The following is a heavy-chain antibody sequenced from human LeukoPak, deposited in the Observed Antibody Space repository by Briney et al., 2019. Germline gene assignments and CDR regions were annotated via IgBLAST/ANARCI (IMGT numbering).Heavy chain of an antibody. J-gene: IGHJ4*02. CDR2: IYYSGST. D-gene: IGHD1-14*01. CDR3: ARKKGSRTYFDY. V-gene: IGHV4-59*08. CDR1: GGSISSYY. Sequence: SETLSLTCAVSGGSISSYYWSWIRQPPGKGLEWIGYIYYSGSTNYNPSLRSRVTISVDTSKNQFSLKLSSVTAADTAVYYCARKKGSRTYFDYWGQGTLVTVSS.